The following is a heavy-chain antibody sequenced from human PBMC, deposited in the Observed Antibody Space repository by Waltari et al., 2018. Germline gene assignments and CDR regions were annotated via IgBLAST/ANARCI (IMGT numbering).Heavy chain of an antibody. CDR3: TKEMWWGQLAFDY. J-gene: IGHJ4*02. V-gene: IGHV4-39*07. D-gene: IGHD2-21*01. CDR1: GGSISSGHNY. CDR2: IYYSGSP. Sequence: QLQLQESGPGLVKPSETLSLTCTVSGGSISSGHNYWGWIRQPPGKGLEWIGTIYYSGSPYYNPSLKGRVTISVDTSKNQFSLRLNSVTAADTAVYYCTKEMWWGQLAFDYWGQGTLVTVSS.